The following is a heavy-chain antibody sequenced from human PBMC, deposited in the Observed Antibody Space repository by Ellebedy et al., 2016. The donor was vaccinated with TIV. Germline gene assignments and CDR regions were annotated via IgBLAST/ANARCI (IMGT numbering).Heavy chain of an antibody. V-gene: IGHV3-7*01. CDR1: GFNFRSYW. CDR3: ARDGATVNPLDY. Sequence: GESLKISCAASGFNFRSYWMTWVRQAPGKGLEWVAKIRQEGDEIYYVESVKGRFTISRDNAKNTLYLQMNSLRAEDTAVYYCARDGATVNPLDYWGQGTLVTVSS. CDR2: IRQEGDEI. D-gene: IGHD4-17*01. J-gene: IGHJ4*02.